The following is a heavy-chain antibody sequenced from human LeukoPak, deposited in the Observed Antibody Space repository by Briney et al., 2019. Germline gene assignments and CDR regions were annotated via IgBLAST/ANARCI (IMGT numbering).Heavy chain of an antibody. V-gene: IGHV3-74*01. CDR3: ARGPAYGSGSYYPVYWFDP. CDR1: GFTFSTTW. CDR2: INSDGTST. D-gene: IGHD3-10*01. Sequence: GGSLRLSCGASGFTFSTTWMHWVRQAPGKGLVCVSRINSDGTSTVYADSVKGRFTISRDNAKNTVYLQMSGLGVDDTAVYYCARGPAYGSGSYYPVYWFDPWGQGTLVTVSS. J-gene: IGHJ5*02.